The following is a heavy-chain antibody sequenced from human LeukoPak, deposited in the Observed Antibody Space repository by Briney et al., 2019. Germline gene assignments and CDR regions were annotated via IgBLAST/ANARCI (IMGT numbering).Heavy chain of an antibody. CDR1: GFYFGGHA. D-gene: IGHD3-3*01. J-gene: IGHJ4*02. V-gene: IGHV3-48*04. Sequence: GSLRLSCVASGFYFGGHAMHWLRQAPGKGLEWVSYISSSGSTIYYADSVKGRFTISRDNAKNSLYLQMNSLRAEDTAVYYCARDGGITIFGVVAWDYWGQGTLVTVSS. CDR2: ISSSGSTI. CDR3: ARDGGITIFGVVAWDY.